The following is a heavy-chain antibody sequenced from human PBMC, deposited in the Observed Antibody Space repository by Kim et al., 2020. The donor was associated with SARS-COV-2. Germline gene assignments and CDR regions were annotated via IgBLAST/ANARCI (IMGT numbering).Heavy chain of an antibody. V-gene: IGHV1-69*04. Sequence: SVKVSCKASGGTFSSYAISWVRQAPGQGLEWMGRIIPILGIANYAQKFQGRVTITADKSTSTAYMELSSLRSEDTAVYYCATGTYGDLPWYFDLWGRGTLVTVSS. CDR1: GGTFSSYA. CDR3: ATGTYGDLPWYFDL. CDR2: IIPILGIA. D-gene: IGHD4-17*01. J-gene: IGHJ2*01.